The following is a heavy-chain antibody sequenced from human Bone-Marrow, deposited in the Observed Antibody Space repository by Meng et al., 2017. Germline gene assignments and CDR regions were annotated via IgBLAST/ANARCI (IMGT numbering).Heavy chain of an antibody. D-gene: IGHD6-13*01. Sequence: GESLKISCAASGFTFSSYAMSWVRQAPGKGLEWVSAISGSGGSTYYADSVKGRFTISRDNSKNTLYLQMNSLRAEDTAVYYRAKDRSSSDFSAFDYWGQGTLVTVSS. V-gene: IGHV3-23*01. CDR2: ISGSGGST. J-gene: IGHJ4*02. CDR3: AKDRSSSDFSAFDY. CDR1: GFTFSSYA.